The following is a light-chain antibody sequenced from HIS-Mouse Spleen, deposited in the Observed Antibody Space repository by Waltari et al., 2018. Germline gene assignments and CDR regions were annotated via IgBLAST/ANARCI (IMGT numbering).Light chain of an antibody. CDR2: EGS. CDR3: CSYAGSGTWV. J-gene: IGLJ3*02. Sequence: QSALTQPASVSGSPGQSITISCTGTSSDVGSYNLVSWYQQHPGKAPKLMIYEGSKRPSGVCNRFSGSKSGYTASLTSSGLQAEDEADYYCCSYAGSGTWVFGGGTKLTVL. V-gene: IGLV2-23*01. CDR1: SSDVGSYNL.